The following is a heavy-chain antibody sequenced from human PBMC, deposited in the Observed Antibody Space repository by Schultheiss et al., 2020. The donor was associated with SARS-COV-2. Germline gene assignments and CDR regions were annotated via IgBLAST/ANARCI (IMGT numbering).Heavy chain of an antibody. CDR1: GGSISSYY. V-gene: IGHV4-4*07. J-gene: IGHJ4*02. CDR2: IYYSGST. CDR3: ARLLLPPLVRGPYFDY. D-gene: IGHD3-10*01. Sequence: SETLSLTCTVSGGSISSYYWSWIRQPAGKGLEWIGRIYYSGSTNYNPSLKSRVTISVDRSKNQFSLKLSSVTAADTAVYYCARLLLPPLVRGPYFDYWGQGTLVTVSS.